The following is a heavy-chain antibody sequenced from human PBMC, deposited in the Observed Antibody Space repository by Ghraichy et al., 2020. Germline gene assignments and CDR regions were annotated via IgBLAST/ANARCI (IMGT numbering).Heavy chain of an antibody. V-gene: IGHV3-74*01. CDR1: GFTFSSYW. D-gene: IGHD4-23*01. Sequence: GGSLRLSCAASGFTFSSYWMHWVRQAPGKGLVWVSRINSDGSSTSYADSVKGRFTISRDNAKNTLYLQMNSLRAEDTAVYYCARTPVVTPYYYYYYMDVWGKGTTVTVSS. J-gene: IGHJ6*03. CDR2: INSDGSST. CDR3: ARTPVVTPYYYYYYMDV.